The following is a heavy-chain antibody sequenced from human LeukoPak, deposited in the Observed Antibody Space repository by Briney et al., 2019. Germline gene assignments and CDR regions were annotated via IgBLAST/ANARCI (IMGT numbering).Heavy chain of an antibody. D-gene: IGHD6-19*01. CDR2: IYYSGST. CDR1: GGSISSYY. CDR3: ARSQAGTPFDY. V-gene: IGHV4-59*01. Sequence: SETLSLTCTVSGGSISSYYWSWIRQPPGKGLEWIGYIYYSGSTNYNPSLKSRVTISVDTSKNQFSLKLSSVTAADTAVYYCARSQAGTPFDYWGQGTLVTVSS. J-gene: IGHJ4*02.